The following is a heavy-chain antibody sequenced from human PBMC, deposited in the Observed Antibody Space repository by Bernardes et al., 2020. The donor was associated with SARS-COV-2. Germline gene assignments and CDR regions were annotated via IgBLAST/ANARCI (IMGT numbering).Heavy chain of an antibody. Sequence: SETLSLTRDVDGGSLRAYFWSWIRQPPGKGLEWIGEVLDSGRTNYSPSLKNRVSISVDTSKNQFSLTLNSVIAADTAVYFCARGFSPNRGDAFDIWGQGTVVTVS. CDR1: GGSLRAYF. CDR3: ARGFSPNRGDAFDI. J-gene: IGHJ3*02. CDR2: VLDSGRT. V-gene: IGHV4-34*01.